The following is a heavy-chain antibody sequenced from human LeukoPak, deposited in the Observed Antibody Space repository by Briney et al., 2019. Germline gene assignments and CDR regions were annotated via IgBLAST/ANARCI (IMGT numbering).Heavy chain of an antibody. J-gene: IGHJ4*02. CDR3: VKGVAARRGHFDY. D-gene: IGHD6-6*01. Sequence: GGSLRLSCSASGFTFSSYAMHWVRQAPGKGLEYVSAISSNGGSTYYADSVKGRFTNSRDNSKNTLYLQMSSLRAEDTAVYYCVKGVAARRGHFDYWGQGTLVTVSS. CDR1: GFTFSSYA. V-gene: IGHV3-64D*09. CDR2: ISSNGGST.